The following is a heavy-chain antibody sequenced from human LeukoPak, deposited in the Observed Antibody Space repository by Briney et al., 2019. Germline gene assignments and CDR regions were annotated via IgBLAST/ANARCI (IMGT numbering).Heavy chain of an antibody. Sequence: PSQTLSLTCTVSGGSISSGGYYWSWIRQHPGKGLEWIGYVYYSGSTYHNTSLKSRVTISVATSKNQFSLKLSSVTAADTAVYYCANLSARRLAVAGYYFDYWGQGTLVTVSS. CDR2: VYYSGST. J-gene: IGHJ4*02. D-gene: IGHD6-19*01. CDR3: ANLSARRLAVAGYYFDY. V-gene: IGHV4-31*03. CDR1: GGSISSGGYY.